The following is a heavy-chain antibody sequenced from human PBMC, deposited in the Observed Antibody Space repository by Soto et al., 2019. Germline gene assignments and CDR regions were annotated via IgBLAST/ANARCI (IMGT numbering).Heavy chain of an antibody. J-gene: IGHJ5*02. D-gene: IGHD3-3*01. CDR3: ARMRFGEVPSWFDP. CDR1: GGFVSSARYF. CDR2: VYYTGTT. V-gene: IGHV4-61*01. Sequence: QVQLQESGPGLVKPSETLSLTCTVSGGFVSSARYFWSWIRQPPGKEMEFIAYVYYTGTTKYSPSLKSRTSISLDTSKNQFSLNLSSVTTADTAIYYCARMRFGEVPSWFDPWGQGILVTVS.